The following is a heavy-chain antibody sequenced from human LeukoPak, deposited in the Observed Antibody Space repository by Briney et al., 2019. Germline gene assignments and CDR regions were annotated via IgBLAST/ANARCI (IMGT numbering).Heavy chain of an antibody. V-gene: IGHV1-8*01. CDR3: ARGPPWGYYGMDV. CDR1: GYTFITLG. J-gene: IGHJ6*02. Sequence: GASVKVSCKTSGYTFITLGITWVRLAPGQGLEWMGWMNPNSGNTGYAQKFQGRVTMTRNTSISTAYMELSSLRSEDTAVYYCARGPPWGYYGMDVWGQGTTVTVSS. D-gene: IGHD7-27*01. CDR2: MNPNSGNT.